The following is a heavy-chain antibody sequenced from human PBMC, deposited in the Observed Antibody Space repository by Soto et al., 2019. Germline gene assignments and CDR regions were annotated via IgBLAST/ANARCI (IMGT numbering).Heavy chain of an antibody. D-gene: IGHD2-21*02. CDR2: IWYDGSNQ. J-gene: IGHJ4*02. Sequence: QVQLVESGGGVVQPGRSLRLSCVASGFSFTTYGLHWVRQAPGKGLEWVAVIWYDGSNQYYADSVKGRFTISRDNSKNILYLEMKSMRVEDTAVYYCVKDHCGGDCYSDPYFDYWGQGTLVTVSS. CDR1: GFSFTTYG. V-gene: IGHV3-33*06. CDR3: VKDHCGGDCYSDPYFDY.